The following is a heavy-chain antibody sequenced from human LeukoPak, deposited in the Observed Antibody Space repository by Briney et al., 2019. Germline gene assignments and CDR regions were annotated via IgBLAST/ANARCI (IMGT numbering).Heavy chain of an antibody. CDR2: IYYSGNT. CDR1: GGSITSYY. CDR3: AREDSGTSIDY. J-gene: IGHJ4*01. V-gene: IGHV4-59*01. D-gene: IGHD1-26*01. Sequence: PSETLSITCTVSGGSITSYYYTWIRQPPGKGLEWIGYIYYSGNTNYNPSLKSRVTMSLDMSKNQFSLRLTSVTAADTAVYYCAREDSGTSIDYWGQGTLVTVSS.